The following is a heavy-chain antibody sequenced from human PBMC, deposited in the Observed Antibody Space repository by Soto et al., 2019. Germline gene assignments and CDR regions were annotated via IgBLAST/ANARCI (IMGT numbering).Heavy chain of an antibody. Sequence: PGGSLRLSCAASGFTFSSYGMQWFRQAPGKGLEWVAVISYDGSNKYYADSVKDRFTISRDNSKSTLYLQMNSLRADDTAVYYCVAGQYFFDYCGQGTLVTVSS. CDR2: ISYDGSNK. CDR1: GFTFSSYG. D-gene: IGHD6-19*01. J-gene: IGHJ4*02. CDR3: VAGQYFFDY. V-gene: IGHV3-30*03.